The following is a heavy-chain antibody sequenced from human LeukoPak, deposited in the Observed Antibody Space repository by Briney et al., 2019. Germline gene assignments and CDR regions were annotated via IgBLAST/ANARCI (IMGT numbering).Heavy chain of an antibody. V-gene: IGHV1-69*05. CDR2: IIPIFGTA. J-gene: IGHJ4*02. CDR3: AKDVSHGEQLDPFVY. Sequence: GASVKVSCKASGGTFSSYAISWVRQAPGQGLEWMGRIIPIFGTANCAQKFQGRVTITTDESTSTAYMELSSLRSEDTAVYYCAKDVSHGEQLDPFVYWGQGTLVTVSS. D-gene: IGHD6-13*01. CDR1: GGTFSSYA.